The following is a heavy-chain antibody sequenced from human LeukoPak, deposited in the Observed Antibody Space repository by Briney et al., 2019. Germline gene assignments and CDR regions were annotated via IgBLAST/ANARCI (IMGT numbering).Heavy chain of an antibody. CDR1: GYTFTGYY. J-gene: IGHJ4*02. D-gene: IGHD5-12*01. V-gene: IGHV1-2*02. CDR2: INPNSGDT. Sequence: GASVKVSCKASGYTFTGYYMSWVRQAPGQGLERMGWINPNSGDTNYAQKFQGRVTMTRDTSIRTAYMELSRLRSDDTAVYYCARDSGLGYSGYDLAWWGQGTLVTVSS. CDR3: ARDSGLGYSGYDLAW.